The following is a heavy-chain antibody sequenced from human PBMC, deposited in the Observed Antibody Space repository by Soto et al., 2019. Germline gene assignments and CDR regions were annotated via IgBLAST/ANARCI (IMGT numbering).Heavy chain of an antibody. Sequence: PSETLSLTCTVSGGSISSGDYYWSWIRQPPGKGLEWIGYIYYSGSTYYNPSLKSRVTISVDTSKNQFSLKLSSVTAADTAAYFCARRHGLDSDADYWGQGILVTVSS. CDR3: ARRHGLDSDADY. V-gene: IGHV4-30-4*01. D-gene: IGHD5-12*01. CDR1: GGSISSGDYY. J-gene: IGHJ4*02. CDR2: IYYSGST.